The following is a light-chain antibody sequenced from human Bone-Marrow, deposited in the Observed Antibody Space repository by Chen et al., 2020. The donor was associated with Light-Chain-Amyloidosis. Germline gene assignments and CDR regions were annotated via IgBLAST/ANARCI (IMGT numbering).Light chain of an antibody. J-gene: IGLJ3*02. CDR1: SSNIGSNT. CDR3: AAWDDSLNGGV. V-gene: IGLV1-44*01. CDR2: SNN. Sequence: QSLLPQPPSASGTPGQRVTISGSGSSSNIGSNTVNWYQQLPGTAPKLLIYSNNQRPSGVPDRFSGSKSGTSASLAISGLQSEDEADYYCAAWDDSLNGGVFGGGTKLTVL.